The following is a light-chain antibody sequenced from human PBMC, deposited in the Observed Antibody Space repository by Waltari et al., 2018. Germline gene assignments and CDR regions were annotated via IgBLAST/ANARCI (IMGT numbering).Light chain of an antibody. V-gene: IGLV1-47*01. CDR2: RND. CDR1: TSTLGYNY. J-gene: IGLJ3*02. Sequence: QSVLTQPPSASGTPGQGVTITCSGRTSTLGYNYVHWYQQVPGSAPKLLIHRNDRRPTGVPDRFSGSKSGTSASLAISRLRSEDEADYYCAVWDDSLSGVLFGGGTKLTVL. CDR3: AVWDDSLSGVL.